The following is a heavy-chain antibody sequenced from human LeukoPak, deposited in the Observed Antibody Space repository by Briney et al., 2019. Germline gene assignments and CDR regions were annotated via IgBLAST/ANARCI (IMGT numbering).Heavy chain of an antibody. Sequence: ASVKVSCKASGYTFSGYYMHWVRQAPGQGLEWMGWINPNSGGTNYAQKFQGRVTMTRDTSISTAYMELRSLRSDDTAVYYCARVYYYGSGSYFEDNWFDPWGQGTLVTVSS. D-gene: IGHD3-10*01. CDR2: INPNSGGT. CDR3: ARVYYYGSGSYFEDNWFDP. J-gene: IGHJ5*02. CDR1: GYTFSGYY. V-gene: IGHV1-2*02.